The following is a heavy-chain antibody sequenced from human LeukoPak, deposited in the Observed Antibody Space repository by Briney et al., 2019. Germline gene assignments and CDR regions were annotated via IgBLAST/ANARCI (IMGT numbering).Heavy chain of an antibody. D-gene: IGHD3-10*01. CDR1: GYTFTSYG. CDR2: ISAYNGNT. J-gene: IGHJ3*02. CDR3: ARARRADLRFGESFRHSKAVRAFDI. V-gene: IGHV1-18*01. Sequence: GASVKVSCKASGYTFTSYGISWVRQAPGQGLEWMGWISAYNGNTNYAQKLQGRVTMTTDTSTSTAYMELRSLRSDDPAVYYCARARRADLRFGESFRHSKAVRAFDIWGQGTMVTVSS.